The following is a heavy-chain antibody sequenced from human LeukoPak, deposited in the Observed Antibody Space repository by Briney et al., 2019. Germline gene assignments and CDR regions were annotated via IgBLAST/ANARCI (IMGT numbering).Heavy chain of an antibody. V-gene: IGHV4-39*01. CDR1: GGSISSRSYY. J-gene: IGHJ4*02. CDR3: ARRSGGSYLTAYYFDY. Sequence: SETLSLTCNVSGGSISSRSYYWGWIRQPPGKGLEWIGSIYYSGSTDYNPSLKSRVTISVDTSKNQFSLKLSSVTAADTAVYYCARRSGGSYLTAYYFDYWGQGTLVTVSS. CDR2: IYYSGST. D-gene: IGHD1-26*01.